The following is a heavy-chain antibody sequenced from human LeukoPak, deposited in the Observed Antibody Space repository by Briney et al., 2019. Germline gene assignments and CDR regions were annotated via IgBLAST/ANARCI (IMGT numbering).Heavy chain of an antibody. D-gene: IGHD2-2*01. CDR1: GGSFSGYY. CDR3: AREGYCSSTSCTNWFDP. CDR2: INHSGST. Sequence: TLSLTCAVYGGSFSGYYWSWIRQPPGKGLEWIGEINHSGSTNYNPSLKSRVTISVDTSKNQFSLKLSSVTAADTAVYYCAREGYCSSTSCTNWFDPWGQGTLVTVSS. V-gene: IGHV4-34*09. J-gene: IGHJ5*02.